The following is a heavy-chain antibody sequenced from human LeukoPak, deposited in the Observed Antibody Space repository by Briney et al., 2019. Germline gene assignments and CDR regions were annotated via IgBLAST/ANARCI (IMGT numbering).Heavy chain of an antibody. CDR1: GGSISSSSYY. V-gene: IGHV4-39*01. Sequence: SETLSLTCTVSGGSISSSSYYWGWIRQPPGKGLEWIGSIYYSGSTYYNPSLKSRVTMSVDTSKNQFSLKLSSVTAADTAVYYCARGHSKYYDFWSGYRDYYYMDVWGKGTTVTVSS. D-gene: IGHD3-3*01. CDR3: ARGHSKYYDFWSGYRDYYYMDV. J-gene: IGHJ6*03. CDR2: IYYSGST.